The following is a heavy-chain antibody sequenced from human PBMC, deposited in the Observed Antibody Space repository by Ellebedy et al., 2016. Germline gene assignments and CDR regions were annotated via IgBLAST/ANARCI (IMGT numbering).Heavy chain of an antibody. D-gene: IGHD4/OR15-4a*01. Sequence: SETLSLXCTVSGGSISSYYWSWIRQPPGKGLEWIGYIYYSGSTNYNPSLKSRVTISVDTSKNQFSLKLSSVTTADTAVYYCARVGRMVHHRPYYGMDVWGQGTTVTVSS. CDR1: GGSISSYY. V-gene: IGHV4-59*01. CDR2: IYYSGST. J-gene: IGHJ6*02. CDR3: ARVGRMVHHRPYYGMDV.